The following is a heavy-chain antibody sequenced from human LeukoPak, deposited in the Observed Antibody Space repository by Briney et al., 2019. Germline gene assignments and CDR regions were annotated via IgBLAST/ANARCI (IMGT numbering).Heavy chain of an antibody. V-gene: IGHV3-7*01. J-gene: IGHJ3*02. CDR3: ARDPERQMIPNAFDI. Sequence: PGGSLRLSCAASGFTFNNYAMNWVRQAPGKGPEWVADIRQDGSEKYYVDSVKGRFTISRDNAKNSLYLQMNSLRVEDTAVYYCARDPERQMIPNAFDIWGQGTMVTVSS. CDR1: GFTFNNYA. CDR2: IRQDGSEK. D-gene: IGHD3-22*01.